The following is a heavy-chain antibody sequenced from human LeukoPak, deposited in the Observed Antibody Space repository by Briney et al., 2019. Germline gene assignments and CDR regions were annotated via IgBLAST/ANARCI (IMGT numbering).Heavy chain of an antibody. CDR3: ARDREYYDSSGYSDY. Sequence: PSETLSLTCTVSGGSISSGSYYWSWIRQPAGKGLEWIGRIYTSGSTNYNPSLKSRVTISVDTSKNQFSLKLSSVTAADTAVYYCARDREYYDSSGYSDYWGQGTLVIVSS. D-gene: IGHD3-22*01. J-gene: IGHJ4*02. CDR2: IYTSGST. CDR1: GGSISSGSYY. V-gene: IGHV4-61*02.